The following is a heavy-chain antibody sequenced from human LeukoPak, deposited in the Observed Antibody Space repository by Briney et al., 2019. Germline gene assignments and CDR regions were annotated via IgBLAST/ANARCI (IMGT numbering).Heavy chain of an antibody. J-gene: IGHJ3*02. Sequence: PSENLSLTCTVSGASMSSDYWTWIRQPPGRGLEWLGYIYYRGSTNYNPSLKSRVTMSVDTSKNQFSLKLSSVTAADTAVYYCARLFGVLRAFDIWGQGTMVTVSS. CDR1: GASMSSDY. D-gene: IGHD3-16*01. CDR2: IYYRGST. CDR3: ARLFGVLRAFDI. V-gene: IGHV4-59*01.